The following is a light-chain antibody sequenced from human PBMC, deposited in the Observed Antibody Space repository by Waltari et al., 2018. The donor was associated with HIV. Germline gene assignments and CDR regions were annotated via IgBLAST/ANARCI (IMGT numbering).Light chain of an antibody. V-gene: IGLV2-11*01. CDR3: CSYAGSSYV. Sequence: QSALTQPRSVSASPGQSVTISCTGSSSDVGVYNYVSWYRQYPGKAPKLMIYDVSKRPSGVPDRFSGSKSVNTASPTISGLQAEDEADYYCCSYAGSSYVFGTGTKVTVL. J-gene: IGLJ1*01. CDR1: SSDVGVYNY. CDR2: DVS.